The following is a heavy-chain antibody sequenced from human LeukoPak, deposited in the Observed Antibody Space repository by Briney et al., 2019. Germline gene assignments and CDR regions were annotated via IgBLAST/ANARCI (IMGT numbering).Heavy chain of an antibody. Sequence: GGSLRLSCAASGFSSGGYAMGWVRQAPGKGLEWVSSISSSSSYIYYADSVKGRFTISRDNAKNSLYLQMNSLRAEDTAVYYCACERVMTGLKSWGQGTLVTVSS. D-gene: IGHD5/OR15-5a*01. V-gene: IGHV3-21*01. CDR3: ACERVMTGLKS. J-gene: IGHJ5*02. CDR2: ISSSSSYI. CDR1: GFSSGGYA.